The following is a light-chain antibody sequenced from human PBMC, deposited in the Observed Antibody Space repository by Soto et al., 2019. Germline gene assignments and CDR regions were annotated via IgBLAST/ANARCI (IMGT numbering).Light chain of an antibody. CDR1: SSDVGGYNY. CDR3: SSYAGSNNFV. Sequence: LTQPPSASGSPGQSVTISCTGTSSDVGGYNYVSWYQQHPGKAPKLMIYEVSKRPSGVPDRFSGSKSGNTASLTVSGLQAEDEADYYCSSYAGSNNFVFGTGTKVTVL. CDR2: EVS. J-gene: IGLJ1*01. V-gene: IGLV2-8*01.